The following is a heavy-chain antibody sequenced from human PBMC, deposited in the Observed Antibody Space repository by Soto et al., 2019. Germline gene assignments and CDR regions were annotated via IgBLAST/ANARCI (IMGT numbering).Heavy chain of an antibody. Sequence: SCAASGFTFSSYGMHWVRQAPGKGLEWVAVIWYDGSNKYYADSVKGRFTISRDNSKNTRYLQMNSLRAEDTAVYYCARDLYDSSGYYRGALNYYYYYGMDVWGQGTTVTVSS. CDR2: IWYDGSNK. V-gene: IGHV3-33*01. J-gene: IGHJ6*02. CDR3: ARDLYDSSGYYRGALNYYYYYGMDV. D-gene: IGHD3-22*01. CDR1: GFTFSSYG.